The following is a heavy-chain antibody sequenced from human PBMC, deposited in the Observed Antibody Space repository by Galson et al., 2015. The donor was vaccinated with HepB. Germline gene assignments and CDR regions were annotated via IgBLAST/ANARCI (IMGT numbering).Heavy chain of an antibody. CDR2: INHSGGT. CDR3: ARAVYYDFWNGFGP. D-gene: IGHD3-3*01. CDR1: GGSLSNHY. V-gene: IGHV4-34*01. Sequence: SETLSLTCAVYGGSLSNHYWSWIRQSPGKGLEWIGEINHSGGTNYNPSLKNRVSISVDTSMNRFSLKLSSVTAADTAVYYCARAVYYDFWNGFGPWGQGTLVTVSS. J-gene: IGHJ5*02.